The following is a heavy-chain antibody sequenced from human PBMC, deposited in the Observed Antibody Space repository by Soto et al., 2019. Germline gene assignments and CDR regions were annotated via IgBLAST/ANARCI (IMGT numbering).Heavy chain of an antibody. Sequence: SETLSLTCTVSGGSISSYYWSWIRQPPGKGLEWIGYIYYSGSTNYNPSLKSRVTISVDTSKNQFSLKLSSVTAADTAVHYCARHAQTTVTVFDAFDIWGQGTMVTVSS. CDR1: GGSISSYY. J-gene: IGHJ3*02. CDR3: ARHAQTTVTVFDAFDI. D-gene: IGHD4-17*01. V-gene: IGHV4-59*08. CDR2: IYYSGST.